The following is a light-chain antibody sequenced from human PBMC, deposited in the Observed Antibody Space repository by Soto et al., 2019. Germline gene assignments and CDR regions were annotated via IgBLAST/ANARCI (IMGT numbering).Light chain of an antibody. CDR2: EGS. V-gene: IGLV2-23*01. CDR3: QSYYTGLTGHVL. J-gene: IGLJ2*01. CDR1: SSDVGSYNL. Sequence: QSALTQPASVSGSPGQSITISCTGTSSDVGSYNLVSWYQQHPGKAPKLMIYEGSKRPSGVSNRFSGSKSGNTASLTISGLQAEDEADYYCQSYYTGLTGHVLFGGGTKLTVL.